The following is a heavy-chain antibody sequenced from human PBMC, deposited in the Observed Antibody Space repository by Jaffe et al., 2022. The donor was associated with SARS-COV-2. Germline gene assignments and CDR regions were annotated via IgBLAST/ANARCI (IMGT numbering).Heavy chain of an antibody. CDR3: AGFGADHVYYGTDV. D-gene: IGHD3-10*01. J-gene: IGHJ6*02. V-gene: IGHV4-39*01. CDR1: GDSISSSSYF. Sequence: QVQLQESGPGLVKPSETLSLSCGVSGDSISSSSYFWTWVRQPPGKGLEWIATIYYSGNTYYSPSLRSRGTISVETSKNQFSLTVRSVTAADTAVYYCAGFGADHVYYGTDVWGRGTTVTVSS. CDR2: IYYSGNT.